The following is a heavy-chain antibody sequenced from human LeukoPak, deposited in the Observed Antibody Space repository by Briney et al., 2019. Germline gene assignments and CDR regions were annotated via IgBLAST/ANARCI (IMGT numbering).Heavy chain of an antibody. D-gene: IGHD3-10*01. J-gene: IGHJ4*02. CDR1: GFTFSTYW. CDR2: INSDASRT. Sequence: GGSLRLSCAASGFTFSTYWMHWVRQAPGKGLVWVSRINSDASRTNYADSVKGRFTISRDNAKNTLYLQMNSLRAEDTAVYYCARGDRSAWFGELSDYWGQGTLVTVSS. CDR3: ARGDRSAWFGELSDY. V-gene: IGHV3-74*01.